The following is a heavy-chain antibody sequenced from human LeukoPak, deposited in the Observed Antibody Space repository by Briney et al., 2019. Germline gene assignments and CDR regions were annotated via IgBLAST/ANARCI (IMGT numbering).Heavy chain of an antibody. V-gene: IGHV3-48*03. Sequence: AGGSLRLSCVASGFSFSDYDMNWVRQAPGKGLEWVSYISSSGSTIYYADSVKGRFTISRDNAKNSLYLQMNSLRAEDTAVYYCAELGITMIGGVWGKGTTVTISS. J-gene: IGHJ6*04. CDR1: GFSFSDYD. CDR3: AELGITMIGGV. D-gene: IGHD3-10*02. CDR2: ISSSGSTI.